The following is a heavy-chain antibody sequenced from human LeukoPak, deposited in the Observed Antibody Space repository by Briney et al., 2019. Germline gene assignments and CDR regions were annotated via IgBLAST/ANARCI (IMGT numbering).Heavy chain of an antibody. D-gene: IGHD3-22*01. J-gene: IGHJ3*02. CDR3: AKMGGGFPYYYDSSGSGAFDI. CDR2: ISWNSGSI. CDR1: GFTFDDYA. V-gene: IGHV3-9*01. Sequence: PGGSLRLSCAASGFTFDDYATHWVRQAPGKGLEWVSGISWNSGSIAYADSLRGRFTISRDNAKNSLYLQMNSLRAEDTALYYCAKMGGGFPYYYDSSGSGAFDIWGQGTMVTVSS.